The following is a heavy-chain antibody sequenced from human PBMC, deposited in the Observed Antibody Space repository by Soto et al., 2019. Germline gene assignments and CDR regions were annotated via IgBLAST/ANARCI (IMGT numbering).Heavy chain of an antibody. CDR3: TKTGASDYYGMDV. Sequence: EVQLVESGGDLVKPGGCLRLSCAASGITFTNAWMSWVRQAPGKGLEWVGRIKNRADGGTTDYAAPVRGRFTISRDNSKSTLYLQMNSLRAEDTAVYYCTKTGASDYYGMDVWGQGTTVTVSS. J-gene: IGHJ6*02. V-gene: IGHV3-15*01. CDR1: GITFTNAW. CDR2: IKNRADGGTT.